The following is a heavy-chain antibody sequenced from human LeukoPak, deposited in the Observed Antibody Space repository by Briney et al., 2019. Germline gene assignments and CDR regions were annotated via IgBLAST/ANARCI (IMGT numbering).Heavy chain of an antibody. J-gene: IGHJ4*02. CDR1: GFPFTRNA. CDR3: ARGHSSSWYVDY. V-gene: IGHV3-21*01. CDR2: ISSSSSYI. D-gene: IGHD6-13*01. Sequence: GMSLRLSCVASGFPFTRNAMHWVRQAPGKGLEWVSSISSSSSYIYYADSVKGRFTISRDNAKNSLYLQMNSLRAEDTAVYYCARGHSSSWYVDYWGQGTLVTVSS.